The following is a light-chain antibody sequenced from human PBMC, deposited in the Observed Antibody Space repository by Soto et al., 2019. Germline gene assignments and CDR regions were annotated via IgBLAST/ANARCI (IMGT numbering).Light chain of an antibody. CDR1: QSVSSN. V-gene: IGKV3-15*01. CDR3: QQYNNWPPIN. Sequence: EIVMTQSPATLSVSPGERATLSFRASQSVSSNLAWYQQKPGQAPRLLIYGASTRATGIPARFSGSGSGTEFTLTIRSLQSEDFAVYYCQQYNNWPPINCGQGKRREIK. J-gene: IGKJ5*01. CDR2: GAS.